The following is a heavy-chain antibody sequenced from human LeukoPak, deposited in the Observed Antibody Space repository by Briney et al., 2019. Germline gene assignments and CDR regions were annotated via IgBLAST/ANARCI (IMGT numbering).Heavy chain of an antibody. V-gene: IGHV3-23*01. CDR1: GFTFSIYG. CDR2: ISGTGGST. J-gene: IGHJ2*01. D-gene: IGHD4-17*01. Sequence: GGSLRLSCAASGFTFSIYGMSWVRQAPGKGLQWVSAISGTGGSTYYTDSVKGLFTISRDNSKNTLYLQMSSLRAEDTAIYYCTKPGAAHGDYWYFDLWRRRALVTVSS. CDR3: TKPGAAHGDYWYFDL.